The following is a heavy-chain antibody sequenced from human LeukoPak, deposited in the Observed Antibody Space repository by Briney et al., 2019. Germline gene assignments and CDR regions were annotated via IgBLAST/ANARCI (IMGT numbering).Heavy chain of an antibody. CDR1: GFTFSSYG. D-gene: IGHD2-15*01. Sequence: GGSLRLSCAASGFTFSSYGMHWVRQAPGKGLEWVAVIWYDGSNKYYADSVKGRFTISRDNSKNTLYLQMNGLRAEDTAVYYCARGTPGKHKGLPPDYWGQGTLVTVSS. CDR2: IWYDGSNK. J-gene: IGHJ4*02. CDR3: ARGTPGKHKGLPPDY. V-gene: IGHV3-33*01.